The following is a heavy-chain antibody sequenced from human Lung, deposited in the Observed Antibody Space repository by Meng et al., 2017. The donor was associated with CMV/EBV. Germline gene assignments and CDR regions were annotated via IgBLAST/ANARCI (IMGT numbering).Heavy chain of an antibody. D-gene: IGHD1-26*01. Sequence: GESLKISCAASGFSFSDYYMDWVRQAPEKGLGWVGRIRNKANSYTTEYAASVKGRLIISRDDSENSLNLQMNSLKTEDTAVYYCTRAVSYSGRSYFDSWGQGXLVTASS. CDR3: TRAVSYSGRSYFDS. CDR2: IRNKANSYTT. J-gene: IGHJ4*02. V-gene: IGHV3-72*01. CDR1: GFSFSDYY.